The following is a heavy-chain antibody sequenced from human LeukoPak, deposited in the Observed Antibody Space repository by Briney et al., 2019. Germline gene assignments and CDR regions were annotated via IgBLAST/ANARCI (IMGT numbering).Heavy chain of an antibody. CDR1: GFTSSSYG. CDR2: ISYDGSNK. V-gene: IGHV3-30*18. CDR3: AKGSYYDSSGYYYGRD. Sequence: PGRSLRLSCAASGFTSSSYGMHWVRQAPGKGREWVAAISYDGSNKYYADSVKGRFTISRDNSKNTLYLQMNSLRAEDTAVYYCAKGSYYDSSGYYYGRDWGQGTLVTVSS. D-gene: IGHD3-22*01. J-gene: IGHJ4*02.